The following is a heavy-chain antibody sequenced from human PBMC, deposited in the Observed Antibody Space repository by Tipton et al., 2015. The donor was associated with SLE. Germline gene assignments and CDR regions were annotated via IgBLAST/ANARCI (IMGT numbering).Heavy chain of an antibody. J-gene: IGHJ4*02. V-gene: IGHV4-59*01. D-gene: IGHD3-22*01. CDR3: ARGGASAYFYDSSGYYPFVY. CDR2: IYYSGST. Sequence: LRLSCTVSGGSISSYYWSWIRQPPGKGLEWIGYIYYSGSTNYNPSLKSRVTISVDTSKNQFSLKLSSVTAADTAVYYCARGGASAYFYDSSGYYPFVYWGQGTLVTVSS. CDR1: GGSISSYY.